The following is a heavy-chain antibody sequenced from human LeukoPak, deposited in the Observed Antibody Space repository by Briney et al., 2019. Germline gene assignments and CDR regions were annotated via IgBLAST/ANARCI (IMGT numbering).Heavy chain of an antibody. CDR1: GFTVSSNY. CDR2: IYSGGTT. CDR3: ARLTVTYYFDY. J-gene: IGHJ4*02. V-gene: IGHV3-53*01. Sequence: GGSLRLSCAASGFTVSSNYMSWVRQAPGKGLEWVSVIYSGGTTYYADSVKGRFTISRDNSTNTLYLHMSSLRAEDTAVYYCARLTVTYYFDYWGQGTLVTVSS. D-gene: IGHD4-17*01.